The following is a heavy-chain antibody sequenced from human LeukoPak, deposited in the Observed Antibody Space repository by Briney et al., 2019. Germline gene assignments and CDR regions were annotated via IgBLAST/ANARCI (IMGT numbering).Heavy chain of an antibody. J-gene: IGHJ4*02. V-gene: IGHV4-4*07. CDR3: ARHILTGWSFTLDY. Sequence: SETLSLTCTVSGGSISSYYWSWIRQPPGKGLEWIGRIYTSGSTNYYHSLKSRVTMSVDTSKNQFSLQLSSVTAADTAVYYCARHILTGWSFTLDYWGQGTLVTVSS. CDR2: IYTSGST. D-gene: IGHD3-9*01. CDR1: GGSISSYY.